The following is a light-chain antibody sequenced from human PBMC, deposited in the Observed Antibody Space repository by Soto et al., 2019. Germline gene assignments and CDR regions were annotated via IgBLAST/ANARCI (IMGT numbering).Light chain of an antibody. CDR1: TGPVTSGHY. J-gene: IGLJ1*01. Sequence: QAVVTQEPSVTVSPGGTVTLTCDSSTGPVTSGHYPYWFQQKPGQAPTTPIFDTDKRHSWTPARFSGALLGGKAALTLSGAQPDDEAEYYCLLSYNGGPYVFGTGTKLTVL. V-gene: IGLV7-46*01. CDR2: DTD. CDR3: LLSYNGGPYV.